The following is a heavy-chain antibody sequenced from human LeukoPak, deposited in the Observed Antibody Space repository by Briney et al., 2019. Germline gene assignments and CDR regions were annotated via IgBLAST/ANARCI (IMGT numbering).Heavy chain of an antibody. J-gene: IGHJ4*02. CDR2: INHSGST. Sequence: SETLSLTCAVYGGSFSGYYWSWIRQPPGKGLEWIGEINHSGSTNYNPSLKSRVTISVDTSKNQFSLKLSSVTAADTAVYYCAKNPGYSRSGPFYWGRGTLVTVS. CDR3: AKNPGYSRSGPFY. V-gene: IGHV4-34*01. D-gene: IGHD6-13*01. CDR1: GGSFSGYY.